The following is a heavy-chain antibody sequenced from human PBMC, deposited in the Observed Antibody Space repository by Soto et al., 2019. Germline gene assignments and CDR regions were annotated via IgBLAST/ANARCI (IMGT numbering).Heavy chain of an antibody. Sequence: RASVKVSCKVSGYTLTELSMHWVRQAPGRGLEWMGGFDPEDGDTIYEHQLQGRITMTEDPSQDTAYMELSSLRSRGPAAYYCATGSSGSYYYDPFDYWGQGTLVTVSS. D-gene: IGHD3-22*01. V-gene: IGHV1-24*01. CDR3: ATGSSGSYYYDPFDY. CDR1: GYTLTELS. J-gene: IGHJ4*02. CDR2: FDPEDGDT.